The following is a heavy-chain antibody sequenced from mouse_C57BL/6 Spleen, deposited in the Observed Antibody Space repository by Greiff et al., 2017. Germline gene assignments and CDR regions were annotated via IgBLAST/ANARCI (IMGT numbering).Heavy chain of an antibody. CDR3: ARSGLRGYFDS. CDR1: GYTFTSYW. V-gene: IGHV1-61*01. D-gene: IGHD2-2*01. J-gene: IGHJ2*01. CDR2: IYPSDSET. Sequence: QVQLQQPGAELVRPGSSVKLSCKASGYTFTSYWMDWVKQRPGQGLEWIGNIYPSDSETHYNQKFKDKATLTVDKSSSTAYMQLSSLTSEDSAVYYCARSGLRGYFDSWGQGTTLTVSS.